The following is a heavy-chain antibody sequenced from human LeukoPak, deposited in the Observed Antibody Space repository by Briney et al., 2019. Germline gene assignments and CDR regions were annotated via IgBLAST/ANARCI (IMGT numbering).Heavy chain of an antibody. V-gene: IGHV4-59*08. CDR1: GGSISSYY. CDR3: ARLPFFAGGPDY. Sequence: SETLSLTCTVSGGSISSYYWSWIRQPPGKGLEWIGYIYYSGSTNYNPSLKSRVTIPVDTSKNQFSLKLSSVTAADTAVYYCARLPFFAGGPDYWGQGTLVTVSS. CDR2: IYYSGST. D-gene: IGHD3-10*01. J-gene: IGHJ4*02.